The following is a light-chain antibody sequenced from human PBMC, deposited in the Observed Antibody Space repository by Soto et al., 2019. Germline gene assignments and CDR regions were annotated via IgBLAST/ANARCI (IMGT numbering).Light chain of an antibody. CDR1: QSVRSD. V-gene: IGKV3-15*01. CDR3: QQYNNWPLI. Sequence: EIVMTQSPATLSLSPGDRATLSCRASQSVRSDYFAWYQQKPGQVPRLLIYGASTRANGIPARFSGSGFGTEFTLTISGLQSEDFAVYYCQQYNNWPLIFGGGTKVDIK. J-gene: IGKJ4*01. CDR2: GAS.